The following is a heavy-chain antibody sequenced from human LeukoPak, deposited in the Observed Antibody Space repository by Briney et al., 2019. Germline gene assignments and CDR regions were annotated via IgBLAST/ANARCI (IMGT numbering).Heavy chain of an antibody. Sequence: SETLSLACTVSGYSISNGYYWGWIRQPPGKGLEWVGSIYHRGSTYYNPSLRSRVTISLDRSKKKFSLKLTSVTAADTAVYFCARGAEYYAIWRGYAGYSDYWGQGISVTVSS. CDR2: IYHRGST. D-gene: IGHD3-3*01. J-gene: IGHJ4*02. V-gene: IGHV4-38-2*02. CDR1: GYSISNGYY. CDR3: ARGAEYYAIWRGYAGYSDY.